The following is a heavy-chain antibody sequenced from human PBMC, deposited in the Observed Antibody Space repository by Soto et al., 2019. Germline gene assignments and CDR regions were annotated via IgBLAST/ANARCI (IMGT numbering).Heavy chain of an antibody. V-gene: IGHV1-8*01. D-gene: IGHD3-22*01. CDR3: AREGYYDSSGYYPFDY. J-gene: IGHJ4*02. CDR2: MSPNSGNT. Sequence: ASVKVSCKASGCTFTSYDITWVRQATGQGLEWMGWMSPNSGNTGYAQKFQDRVTMTRDTSISTAYMELSSLRSEDTAVYYCAREGYYDSSGYYPFDYWGQRTLVPVS. CDR1: GCTFTSYD.